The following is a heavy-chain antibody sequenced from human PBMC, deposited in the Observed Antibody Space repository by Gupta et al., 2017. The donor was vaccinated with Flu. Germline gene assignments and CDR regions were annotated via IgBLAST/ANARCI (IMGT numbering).Heavy chain of an antibody. CDR3: ARAIVRGVHDIRENWCDP. V-gene: IGHV1-8*01. Sequence: INGVRQATGHGLEVMGWMNPDSGNTGYAQKFQGRVTMTRNTSISTAYMELGSLRSDDTAVYYCARAIVRGVHDIRENWCDPWGQGTRVTVSS. D-gene: IGHD3-10*01. J-gene: IGHJ5*02. CDR2: MNPDSGNT.